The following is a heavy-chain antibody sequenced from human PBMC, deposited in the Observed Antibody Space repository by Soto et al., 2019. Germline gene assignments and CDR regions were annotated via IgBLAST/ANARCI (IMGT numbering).Heavy chain of an antibody. CDR1: GGSVSSGGYY. CDR2: IYYSGSI. D-gene: IGHD3-10*01. J-gene: IGHJ2*01. CDR3: ARSEGMASIWYFDL. V-gene: IGHV4-31*03. Sequence: NPSETLSLTCTVSGGSVSSGGYYWSWIRQHPGKGLEWIGYIYYSGSIYYNPSLKSRVTISVDTSKNQFSLKLSSVTAADTAVYYCARSEGMASIWYFDLWGRGTLVTVSS.